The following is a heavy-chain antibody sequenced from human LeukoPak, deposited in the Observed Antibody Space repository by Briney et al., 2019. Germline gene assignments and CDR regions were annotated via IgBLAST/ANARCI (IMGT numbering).Heavy chain of an antibody. Sequence: KPGGSLRLSCAASGFTFSSYSMNWVRQAPGKGLEWVSSISSSSYIYYADSVKGRFTISRDNAKNSLYLQMNSLIAEDTAVYYCAKDKRIAAAGPVFDYWGQGTLVTVSS. CDR3: AKDKRIAAAGPVFDY. D-gene: IGHD6-13*01. CDR1: GFTFSSYS. J-gene: IGHJ4*02. CDR2: ISSSSYI. V-gene: IGHV3-21*01.